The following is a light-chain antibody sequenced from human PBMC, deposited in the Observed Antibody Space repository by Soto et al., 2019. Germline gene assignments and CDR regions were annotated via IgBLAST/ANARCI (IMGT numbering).Light chain of an antibody. J-gene: IGLJ2*01. V-gene: IGLV1-47*01. CDR3: ASWDDSLSGFVV. CDR2: RNS. Sequence: QSVLTQPPSASGTPGQRVTISCSGSSCNIGSNYVFWYQQLPGTAPKVLMYRNSQRPSGVPERFSGSKSGTSASLAISGLRSEDEADYYCASWDDSLSGFVVFGGGTKLTVL. CDR1: SCNIGSNY.